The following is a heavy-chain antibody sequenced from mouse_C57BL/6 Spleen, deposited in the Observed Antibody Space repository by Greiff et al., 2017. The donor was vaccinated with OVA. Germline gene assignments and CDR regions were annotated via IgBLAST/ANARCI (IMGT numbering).Heavy chain of an antibody. CDR2: IDPEDGDT. J-gene: IGHJ3*01. CDR1: GFNIKDYY. D-gene: IGHD2-2*01. Sequence: VQLQQSGAELVRPGASVKLSCTASGFNIKDYYMHWVKQRPEQGLEWIGRIDPEDGDTEYAPKFQGKATMTADTSSNTAYLQLSSLTSEDTAVYYCTKSHYGYPWFAYWGQGTLVTVSA. V-gene: IGHV14-1*01. CDR3: TKSHYGYPWFAY.